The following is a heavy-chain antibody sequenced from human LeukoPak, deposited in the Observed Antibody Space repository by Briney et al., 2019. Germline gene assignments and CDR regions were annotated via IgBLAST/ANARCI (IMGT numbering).Heavy chain of an antibody. D-gene: IGHD1-1*01. V-gene: IGHV4-34*01. Sequence: TSETLSLTCAVYGGSFSGYYWSWIRQPPGKGLEWIGEINHSGSTNYNPSLKSRVTISADTSKNQFSLKLSSVTAADTAVYYCASEHSGTRYFDYWGQGTLVTVSS. CDR1: GGSFSGYY. CDR3: ASEHSGTRYFDY. CDR2: INHSGST. J-gene: IGHJ4*02.